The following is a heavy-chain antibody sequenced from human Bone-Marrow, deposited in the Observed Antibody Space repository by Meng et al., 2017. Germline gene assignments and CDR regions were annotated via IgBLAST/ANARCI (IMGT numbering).Heavy chain of an antibody. J-gene: IGHJ5*02. CDR2: IYYSGST. CDR1: GGSISGSSYY. V-gene: IGHV4-39*01. D-gene: IGHD3-3*01. Sequence: QLQLQESGPGWVKPSQTLSLPCTVSGGSISGSSYYWGWIRQPPGKGLEWIGSIYYSGSTYYNPSLKSRVTISVDTSKNQFSLKLSSVTAADTAVYYCARQGFLEWLLYRGNWFDPWGQGTLVTVSS. CDR3: ARQGFLEWLLYRGNWFDP.